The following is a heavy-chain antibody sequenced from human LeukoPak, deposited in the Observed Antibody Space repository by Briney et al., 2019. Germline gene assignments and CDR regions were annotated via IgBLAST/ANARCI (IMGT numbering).Heavy chain of an antibody. Sequence: GGSLRLSCAASGFTVSSNYMNWVRQAPGKGLEWLANIKQDGSQSHYVDSVKGRFTISRDNAKNSLYLQMNTLRAEDTAVYYCARDYSASGSFDYWGQGTLVTVSS. J-gene: IGHJ4*02. CDR1: GFTVSSNY. CDR3: ARDYSASGSFDY. D-gene: IGHD3-10*01. CDR2: IKQDGSQS. V-gene: IGHV3-7*01.